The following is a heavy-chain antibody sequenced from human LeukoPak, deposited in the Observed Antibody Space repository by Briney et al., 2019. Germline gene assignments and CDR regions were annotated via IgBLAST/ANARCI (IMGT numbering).Heavy chain of an antibody. D-gene: IGHD6-13*01. V-gene: IGHV1-69*04. CDR2: IIPILGIA. J-gene: IGHJ4*02. CDR3: AREGPIAAAGPCGY. CDR1: GFTFSSYA. Sequence: GGSLRLSCAASGFTFSSYAISWVRQAPGQGLEWMGRIIPILGIANYAQKFQGRVTITADKSTSTAYMELSSLRSEDTAVYYCAREGPIAAAGPCGYWGQGTLVTVSS.